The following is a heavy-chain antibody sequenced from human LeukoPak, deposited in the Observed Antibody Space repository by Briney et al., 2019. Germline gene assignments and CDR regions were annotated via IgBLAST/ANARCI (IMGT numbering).Heavy chain of an antibody. J-gene: IGHJ4*02. CDR2: INHSGST. Sequence: RPSETLSLTCAVYGGSFSGYYWSWIRQPPGKGLEWIGEINHSGSTNYNPSLKSRVTISVDTSKNQFSLKLSSVTAADTAVYYCARVPRYCSSTSCLDYWGQGTLVTVSS. CDR3: ARVPRYCSSTSCLDY. D-gene: IGHD2-2*01. V-gene: IGHV4-34*01. CDR1: GGSFSGYY.